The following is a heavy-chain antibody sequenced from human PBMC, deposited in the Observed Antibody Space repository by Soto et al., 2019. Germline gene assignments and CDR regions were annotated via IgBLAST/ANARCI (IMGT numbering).Heavy chain of an antibody. CDR2: IYNDGSGGST. CDR1: SRSY. CDR3: ARVVVYYSGGSYDGLAMAV. J-gene: IGHJ6*03. V-gene: IGHV3-66*01. D-gene: IGHD2-15*01. Sequence: SRSYRIRVSKNQGKGLEWVSVIYNDGSGGSTYYADSVKGRFTISRDKSKNTLFLQMNSLRAEDTAVYYCARVVVYYSGGSYDGLAMAVRGNGTTVPVS.